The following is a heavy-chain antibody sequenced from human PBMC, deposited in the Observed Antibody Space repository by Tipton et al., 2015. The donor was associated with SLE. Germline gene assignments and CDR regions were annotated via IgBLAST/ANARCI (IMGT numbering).Heavy chain of an antibody. Sequence: GSLRLSCAASGFTFSSYAMSWVRQAPGKGLEWVSYISSSSIYTNYADSVKGRFTISRDNAKNSLYLQMNSLRAEDTAVYYCAREAAKRLSYADSWGQGTLVTVSS. V-gene: IGHV3-11*06. CDR1: GFTFSSYA. CDR3: AREAAKRLSYADS. J-gene: IGHJ4*02. D-gene: IGHD1-26*01. CDR2: ISSSSIYT.